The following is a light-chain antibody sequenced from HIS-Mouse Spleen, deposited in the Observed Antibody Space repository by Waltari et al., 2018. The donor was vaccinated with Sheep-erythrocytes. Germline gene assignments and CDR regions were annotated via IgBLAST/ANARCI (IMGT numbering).Light chain of an antibody. CDR2: EGS. Sequence: QSALTQPASVSGSPGQPITIPCTGTSSAVGSYNLFSSYQQHPGKAPKLMIYEGSKRPSGVSNRFSGSKSGNTASLTISGLQAEDEADYYCCSYAGSSTPWVFGGGTKLTVL. J-gene: IGLJ3*02. CDR1: SSAVGSYNL. CDR3: CSYAGSSTPWV. V-gene: IGLV2-23*01.